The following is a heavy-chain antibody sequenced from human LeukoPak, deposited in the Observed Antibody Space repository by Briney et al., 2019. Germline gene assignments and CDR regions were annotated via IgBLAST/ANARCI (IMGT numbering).Heavy chain of an antibody. V-gene: IGHV3-33*01. J-gene: IGHJ4*02. Sequence: PGRSLRLSCSASGFTFSSYGMHWVRQAPGKGLEWVAVIWYDGSNKYYADSVKGRFTISRDNSKNTLYLQMNSLRAEDTAVYYCARDGSYYDSSGYYGYWGQGTLVTVSS. D-gene: IGHD3-22*01. CDR2: IWYDGSNK. CDR3: ARDGSYYDSSGYYGY. CDR1: GFTFSSYG.